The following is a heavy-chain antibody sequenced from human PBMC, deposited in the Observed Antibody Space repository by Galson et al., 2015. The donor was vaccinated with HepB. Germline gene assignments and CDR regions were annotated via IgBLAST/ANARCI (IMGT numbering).Heavy chain of an antibody. Sequence: SVKVSCKASGYTFTSYYMHWVRQAPGQGLEWMGIINPSGGSTSYAQKLQGRVTMTRDTSTSTVYMELSSLRSEDTAVYYCARENAFSITMVRGTFDYWGQGTLVTVSS. D-gene: IGHD3-10*01. CDR2: INPSGGST. CDR1: GYTFTSYY. CDR3: ARENAFSITMVRGTFDY. J-gene: IGHJ4*02. V-gene: IGHV1-46*04.